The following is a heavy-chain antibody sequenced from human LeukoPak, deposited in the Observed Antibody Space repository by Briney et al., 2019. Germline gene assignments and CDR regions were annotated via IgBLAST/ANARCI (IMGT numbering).Heavy chain of an antibody. D-gene: IGHD3-22*01. V-gene: IGHV5-51*01. CDR3: ARLGYDSSGYYTAPIDY. CDR1: GYSFTNYW. CDR2: IYPGDSDT. Sequence: GESLKISCQGSGYSFTNYWIAWVRQMPRKGLEWMGIIYPGDSDTRYSPSFQGQVTISADKSISTAYLQWSSLKASDTAMYYCARLGYDSSGYYTAPIDYWGQGTLVTVSS. J-gene: IGHJ4*02.